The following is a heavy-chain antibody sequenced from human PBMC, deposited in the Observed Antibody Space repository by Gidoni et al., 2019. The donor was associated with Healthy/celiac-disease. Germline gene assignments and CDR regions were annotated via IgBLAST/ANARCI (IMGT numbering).Heavy chain of an antibody. D-gene: IGHD4-4*01. CDR1: GGSFSGYY. CDR3: ARGPPWAAVTD. Sequence: QVQLQQWGAGLLKPSETLSLTCAVYGGSFSGYYWSWIRQPPGKGLEWIGEINHRGSTNYNPSLKSRVTISVDTSKNQFSLKLSSVTAADTAVYYCARGPPWAAVTDWGQGTLVTVSS. J-gene: IGHJ4*02. V-gene: IGHV4-34*01. CDR2: INHRGST.